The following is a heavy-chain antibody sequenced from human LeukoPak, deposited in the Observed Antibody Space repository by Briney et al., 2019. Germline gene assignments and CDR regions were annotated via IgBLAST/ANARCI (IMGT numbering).Heavy chain of an antibody. J-gene: IGHJ4*02. CDR3: ARDTLVAAATDY. Sequence: SERLSLTCTVSGGSISSSSYYWGWIRQPPGKGLEWIGSIYYSGSTYYNPSLKSRVTISVDTSKNQFSLKLSSVTAADTAVYYCARDTLVAAATDYWGQGTLVTVSS. D-gene: IGHD2-15*01. V-gene: IGHV4-39*07. CDR1: GGSISSSSYY. CDR2: IYYSGST.